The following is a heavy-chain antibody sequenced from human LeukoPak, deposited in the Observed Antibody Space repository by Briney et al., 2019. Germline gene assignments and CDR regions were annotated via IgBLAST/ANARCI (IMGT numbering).Heavy chain of an antibody. CDR1: GYTFTDYY. D-gene: IGHD3-9*01. CDR2: INPNSGGT. V-gene: IGHV1-2*02. J-gene: IGHJ4*02. CDR3: ARDLTGRSDY. Sequence: ASVKVSCKASGYTFTDYYMHWVRQAPGQGLEWMGWINPNSGGTNYAQSFQGRVTMTGDTSISTAYMELSRLRSDDTAVYYCARDLTGRSDYWGQGTLVTVSS.